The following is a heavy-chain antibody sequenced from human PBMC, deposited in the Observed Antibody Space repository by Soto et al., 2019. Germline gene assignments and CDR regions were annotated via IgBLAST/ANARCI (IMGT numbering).Heavy chain of an antibody. CDR2: ISGTGDSS. J-gene: IGHJ4*02. CDR3: AKDNGNYGSGSFSH. Sequence: PVGSLRLSCAASGFTFGSYAMSWVRQAPGKGLEWVSLISGTGDSSEYANSVKDRFTISRDYSKTTVFLQMNSLRAEDTAVYFCAKDNGNYGSGSFSHWGQGTLVTVSS. CDR1: GFTFGSYA. D-gene: IGHD3-10*01. V-gene: IGHV3-23*01.